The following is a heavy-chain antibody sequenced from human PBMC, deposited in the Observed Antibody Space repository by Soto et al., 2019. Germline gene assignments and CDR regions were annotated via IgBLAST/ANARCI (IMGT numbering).Heavy chain of an antibody. D-gene: IGHD3-16*01. J-gene: IGHJ6*02. CDR1: GGTFSSYA. V-gene: IGHV1-69*12. CDR2: IIPIFGTA. Sequence: QVQLVQSGAEVKKPGSSVKVSSKASGGTFSSYAISWVRQAPGQGLEWMGGIIPIFGTADYAQKFQGRVTITADDFTSTAYMELSSLRSEDTAVYYCARHLGGNHYYYGMDVWGQGTTVTVSS. CDR3: ARHLGGNHYYYGMDV.